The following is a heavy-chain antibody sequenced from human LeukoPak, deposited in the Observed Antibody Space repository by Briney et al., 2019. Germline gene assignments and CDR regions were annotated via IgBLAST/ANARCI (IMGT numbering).Heavy chain of an antibody. CDR1: GFTFSSYG. Sequence: GGSLRLSCAASGFTFSSYGMHWVRQAPGKGLEWVAVISYDGSNKYYADSVKGRFTISRDNSKNTLYLQMNSLRAEDTAVYYCASPMVRGVPYWGQGTLATVSS. J-gene: IGHJ4*02. CDR2: ISYDGSNK. D-gene: IGHD3-10*01. V-gene: IGHV3-30*03. CDR3: ASPMVRGVPY.